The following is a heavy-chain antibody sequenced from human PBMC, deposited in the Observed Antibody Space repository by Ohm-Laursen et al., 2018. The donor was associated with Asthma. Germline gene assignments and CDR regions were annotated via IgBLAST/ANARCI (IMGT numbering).Heavy chain of an antibody. V-gene: IGHV4-4*01. CDR3: ARYMMGVSVFDI. CDR1: GDSISSSYW. CDR2: IYPSGST. Sequence: TLSLTCAVSGDSISSSYWWSWVRQPPGKGLEWIGEIYPSGSTNYNPSLKSRVTISVDKSKNQFSLKLSSVTAADTAVYSCARYMMGVSVFDIWGQGTMVIVSS. D-gene: IGHD3-10*01. J-gene: IGHJ3*02.